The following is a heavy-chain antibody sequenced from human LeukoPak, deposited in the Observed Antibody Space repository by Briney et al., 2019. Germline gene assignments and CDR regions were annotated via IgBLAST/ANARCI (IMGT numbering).Heavy chain of an antibody. Sequence: RASVKVSCKASGYTFTSYVMHWVRQAPGQRLEWMGWINAGNGNTKYSQRFQGRVTITRDTSASTAYMELSSLRSEDTAVYYCARRGEDGDCGSTSCYMDVWGQGTTVTVSS. V-gene: IGHV1-3*01. CDR1: GYTFTSYV. D-gene: IGHD2-2*01. J-gene: IGHJ6*02. CDR3: ARRGEDGDCGSTSCYMDV. CDR2: INAGNGNT.